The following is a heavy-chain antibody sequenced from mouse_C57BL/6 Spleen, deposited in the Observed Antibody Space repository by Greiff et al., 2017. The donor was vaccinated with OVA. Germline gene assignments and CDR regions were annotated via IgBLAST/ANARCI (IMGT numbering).Heavy chain of an antibody. J-gene: IGHJ4*01. D-gene: IGHD2-1*01. CDR2: IYPRDGST. CDR1: GYTFTSYD. Sequence: VMLVESGPELVKPGASVKLSCKASGYTFTSYDINWVKQRPGQGLEWIGWIYPRDGSTKYNEKFKGKATLTVDTSSSTAYMELHSLTSEDSAVYFCAIYGNYNAMDYWGQGTSVTVSS. CDR3: AIYGNYNAMDY. V-gene: IGHV1-85*01.